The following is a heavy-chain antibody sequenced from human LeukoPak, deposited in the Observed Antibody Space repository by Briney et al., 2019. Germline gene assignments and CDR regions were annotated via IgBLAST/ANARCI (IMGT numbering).Heavy chain of an antibody. D-gene: IGHD5-12*01. V-gene: IGHV4-4*07. CDR3: ARTGVVATSYFFDY. Sequence: PSETLSLTCTVSGGSISSYYWSWIRQPAGKGLEWIGRIYTSGSTNYNPSLKSRVTMSVDTSKNQFSLKLTSVTAADTAVYYCARTGVVATSYFFDYWGQGILVTVSS. CDR1: GGSISSYY. J-gene: IGHJ4*02. CDR2: IYTSGST.